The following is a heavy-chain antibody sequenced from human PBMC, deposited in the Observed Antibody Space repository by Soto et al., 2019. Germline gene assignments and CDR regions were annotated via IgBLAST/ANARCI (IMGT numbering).Heavy chain of an antibody. J-gene: IGHJ4*02. V-gene: IGHV3-21*01. D-gene: IGHD3-22*01. CDR1: AFTFSSYS. Sequence: EVQLVESGGGLVKPGGSLRLSCAASAFTFSSYSMNWVRQAPGKGLEWVSSISSSSSYIYYADSVKGRFTISRDNAKNSLYLQMNSLRAEDTAVYYCARGRYDSSGYYCYYWGQGTLVTVSS. CDR2: ISSSSSYI. CDR3: ARGRYDSSGYYCYY.